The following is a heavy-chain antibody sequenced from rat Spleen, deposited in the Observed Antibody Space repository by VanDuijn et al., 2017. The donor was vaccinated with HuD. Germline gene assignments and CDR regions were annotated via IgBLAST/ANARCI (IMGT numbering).Heavy chain of an antibody. V-gene: IGHV5-29*01. D-gene: IGHD1-11*01. CDR1: GFTFSDYY. Sequence: EVQLVESDGGLVQPGRSLKLSCAASGFTFSDYYMAWVRQAPTKGLEWVATINYDGSSTYYRDSVKGRFTISRDNAKNTLYLQMDSLRSDDTATYYCATRDGGYPGWGQGTLVTVSS. CDR2: INYDGSST. J-gene: IGHJ3*01. CDR3: ATRDGGYPG.